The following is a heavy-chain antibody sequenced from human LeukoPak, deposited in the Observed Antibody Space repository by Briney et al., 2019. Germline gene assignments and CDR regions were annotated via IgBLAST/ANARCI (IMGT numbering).Heavy chain of an antibody. J-gene: IGHJ4*02. D-gene: IGHD1-14*01. Sequence: PGGSLGLSCAASGFTFSDYAMSWVRQAPGTGLEWVSTISGSGGTTYYADSVKGRFTISRDNSKNTLYLQMNSLRPEDTAVYYCAKLHNLNCDYWGLGTLATVSS. V-gene: IGHV3-23*01. CDR3: AKLHNLNCDY. CDR1: GFTFSDYA. CDR2: ISGSGGTT.